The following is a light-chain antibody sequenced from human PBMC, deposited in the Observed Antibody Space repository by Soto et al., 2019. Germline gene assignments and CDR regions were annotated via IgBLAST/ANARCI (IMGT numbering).Light chain of an antibody. CDR2: DAS. J-gene: IGKJ4*01. Sequence: DIQITQSPSSLSASVGDRLTITCRASQSISSYLNWYQQKPGKAPKLLIYDASSLESGVTSRFSGSGSGTQFALSISSRQHDDFATYYCKQYDSYSLTFGGGTKVDTK. CDR3: KQYDSYSLT. CDR1: QSISSY. V-gene: IGKV1-5*01.